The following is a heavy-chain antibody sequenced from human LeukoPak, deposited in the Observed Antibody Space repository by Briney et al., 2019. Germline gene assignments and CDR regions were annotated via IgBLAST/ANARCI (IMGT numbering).Heavy chain of an antibody. D-gene: IGHD3-22*01. CDR2: IYYSGST. Sequence: SETLSLTCTVSGGSISSYYWSWIRQPPGKGLEWLGYIYYSGSTNYNPSLKSRVTISVDTSKNQFSLKLSSVTAADTAVYYCARLYYDSSASIWFDPWGQGTLVTVSS. CDR3: ARLYYDSSASIWFDP. J-gene: IGHJ5*02. CDR1: GGSISSYY. V-gene: IGHV4-59*01.